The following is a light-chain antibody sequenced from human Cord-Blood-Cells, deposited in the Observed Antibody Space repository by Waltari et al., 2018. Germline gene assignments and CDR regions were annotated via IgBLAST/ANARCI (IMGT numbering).Light chain of an antibody. J-gene: IGKJ2*01. Sequence: EIELTQSPGTLSLSPGEXXXXXGRASQSVSCSYLVWYQQKPGQATRLLIYGASSRATGIPDRFSGSGCGTDFTLTISRLEPEDFAVYYCQQYGSSPYTFGQGTKLEIK. V-gene: IGKV3-20*01. CDR3: QQYGSSPYT. CDR1: QSVSCSY. CDR2: GAS.